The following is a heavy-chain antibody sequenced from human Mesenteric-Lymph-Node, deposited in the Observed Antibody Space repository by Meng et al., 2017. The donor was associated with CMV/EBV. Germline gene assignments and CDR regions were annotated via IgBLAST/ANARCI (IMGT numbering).Heavy chain of an antibody. V-gene: IGHV3-7*01. CDR1: RFTFRNYW. CDR2: IKQDGSEK. Sequence: GGSLRLSCAASRFTFRNYWMSWVRQAPGKGLEWVANIKQDGSEKYYVDSVKGRFTISRDNARDSLYLQMSSLRAEDTAVYYCASPYDNSGYYSGYWGQGTLVTVSS. CDR3: ASPYDNSGYYSGY. J-gene: IGHJ4*02. D-gene: IGHD3-22*01.